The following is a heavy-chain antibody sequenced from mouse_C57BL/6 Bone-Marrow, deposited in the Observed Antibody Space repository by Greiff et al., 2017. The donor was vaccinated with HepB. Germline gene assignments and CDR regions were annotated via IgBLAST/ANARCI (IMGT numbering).Heavy chain of an antibody. CDR3: AREYYGLAY. J-gene: IGHJ3*01. CDR1: GFSLTSYG. D-gene: IGHD1-1*01. Sequence: VKLMESGPGLVQPSQSLSITCTVSGFSLTSYGVHWVRQSPGKGLEWLGVIWSGGSTDYNAAFISRLSISKDNSKSQVFFKMNSLQADDTAIYYCAREYYGLAYWGQGTLVTVSA. V-gene: IGHV2-2*01. CDR2: IWSGGST.